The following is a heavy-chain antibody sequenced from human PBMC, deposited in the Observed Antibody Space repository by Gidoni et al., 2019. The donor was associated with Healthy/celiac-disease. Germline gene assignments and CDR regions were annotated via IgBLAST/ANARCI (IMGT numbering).Heavy chain of an antibody. CDR2: IKQDGSEK. Sequence: EVQLGESGGGLVQPGGSLRLSCAAAGFTCSSYWMSWVRQAPGKGLEWVANIKQDGSEKYYVDSVKGRFTISRDNAKNSLYLQMNSLRAEDTAVYYCARDPVITGFLEWLPLLDYWGQGTLVTVSS. D-gene: IGHD3-3*01. CDR3: ARDPVITGFLEWLPLLDY. CDR1: GFTCSSYW. V-gene: IGHV3-7*01. J-gene: IGHJ4*02.